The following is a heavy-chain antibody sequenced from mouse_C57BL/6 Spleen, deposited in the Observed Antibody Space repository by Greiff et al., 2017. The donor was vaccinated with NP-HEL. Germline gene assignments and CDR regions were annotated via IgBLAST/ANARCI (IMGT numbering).Heavy chain of an antibody. Sequence: QVQLQQSGPELVKPGASVKISCKASGYAFSSSWMNWVKQRPGKGLEWIGRIYPGDGDTNYNGKFKGKATLTADKSSSTAYMQLSSLTSEDSAVYFCARWGFNLYYFDYWGQGTTLTVSS. CDR3: ARWGFNLYYFDY. J-gene: IGHJ2*01. CDR1: GYAFSSSW. CDR2: IYPGDGDT. V-gene: IGHV1-82*01.